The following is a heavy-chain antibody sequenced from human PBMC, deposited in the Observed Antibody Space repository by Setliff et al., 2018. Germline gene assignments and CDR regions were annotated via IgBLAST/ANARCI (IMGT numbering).Heavy chain of an antibody. J-gene: IGHJ4*02. Sequence: GASVKVSCKSSGYAFTDYYIHWIRQAPGQGPEWMGWINPHNGGTVYAENFQGRVTLTRDTSIVTAYMELSRLSSDDTAVYYCSRGRRGSTWTSDFWGQGTLVTVSS. V-gene: IGHV1-2*02. CDR1: GYAFTDYY. CDR2: INPHNGGT. CDR3: SRGRRGSTWTSDF. D-gene: IGHD6-6*01.